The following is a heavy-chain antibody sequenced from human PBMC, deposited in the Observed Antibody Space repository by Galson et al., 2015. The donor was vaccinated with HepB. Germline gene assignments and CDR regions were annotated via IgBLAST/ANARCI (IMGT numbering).Heavy chain of an antibody. CDR2: IKEDGSET. D-gene: IGHD1-26*01. V-gene: IGHV3-7*01. Sequence: SLRLSCAASGFTFSYSWMSWVRQAPGEGLEWVANIKEDGSETYYVDSVKGRFTISRDNAKKSLYLQMNTLRVEDTAVYYCARERGAEYYFSSRGQGTLVTVSS. CDR3: ARERGAEYYFSS. CDR1: GFTFSYSW. J-gene: IGHJ4*02.